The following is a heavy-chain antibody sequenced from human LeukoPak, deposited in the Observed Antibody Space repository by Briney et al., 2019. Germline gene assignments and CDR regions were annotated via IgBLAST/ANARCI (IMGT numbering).Heavy chain of an antibody. CDR2: INHSGST. V-gene: IGHV4-34*01. Sequence: SETLSLTCAVYGGSFSGYYWSWIRQPPGKGLEWIGEINHSGSTNYNPSLKSRVTISVDTSKNQFSLKLSSVTAADTAVYYCARGTTYYDYVWGSYRPRTPSYYFDYWGQGTLVTVSS. CDR1: GGSFSGYY. D-gene: IGHD3-16*02. CDR3: ARGTTYYDYVWGSYRPRTPSYYFDY. J-gene: IGHJ4*02.